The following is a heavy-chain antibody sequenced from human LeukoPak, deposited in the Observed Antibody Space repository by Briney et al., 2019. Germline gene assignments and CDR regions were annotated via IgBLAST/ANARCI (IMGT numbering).Heavy chain of an antibody. CDR2: ISSSGGTI. CDR1: GFTFSSYS. D-gene: IGHD6-13*01. Sequence: GGSLRLSCAASGFTFSSYSMNWVRQAPGKGLEWVSYISSSGGTIYYADSVKGRFTISRDNAKNSLYLQMISLRDEDTAVYYCARSDSSSWSFDFWGQGTLVTVSS. CDR3: ARSDSSSWSFDF. J-gene: IGHJ4*02. V-gene: IGHV3-48*02.